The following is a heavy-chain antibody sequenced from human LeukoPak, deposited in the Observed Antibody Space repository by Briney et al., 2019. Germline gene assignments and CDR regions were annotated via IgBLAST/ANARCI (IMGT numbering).Heavy chain of an antibody. V-gene: IGHV5-51*01. CDR1: GYSFPMYW. Sequence: GESLKISCRAPGYSFPMYWIGWVGQMPGRGLEWMGIIYPGDSDTTYSPSFQGQVTISVDESINSVYLQWSSLQASDTAIYYCARQDSGSYFQYSDYWGQGTQVTVSS. CDR3: ARQDSGSYFQYSDY. CDR2: IYPGDSDT. D-gene: IGHD1-26*01. J-gene: IGHJ4*02.